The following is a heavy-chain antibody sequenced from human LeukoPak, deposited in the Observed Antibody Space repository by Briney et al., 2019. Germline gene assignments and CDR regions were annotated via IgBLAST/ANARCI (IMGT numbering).Heavy chain of an antibody. CDR1: GGSISSGGYY. CDR2: IYYSGST. J-gene: IGHJ4*02. V-gene: IGHV4-31*03. CDR3: ARVGGTYCSGGSYYEYFFDY. Sequence: PSETLSLTCTVSGGSISSGGYYWSWIRQHPGKGLEWIGYIYYSGSTYYNPSLKSRVTISVDTSKNQFSLKLSSVTAADTAVYYCARVGGTYCSGGSYYEYFFDYWGQGTLVTVSS. D-gene: IGHD2-15*01.